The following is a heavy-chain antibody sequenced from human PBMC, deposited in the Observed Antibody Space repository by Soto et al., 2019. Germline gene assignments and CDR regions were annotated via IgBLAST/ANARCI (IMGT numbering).Heavy chain of an antibody. CDR2: ISTFNGNT. CDR1: ASTFTGYA. V-gene: IGHV1-18*04. D-gene: IGHD2-15*01. J-gene: IGHJ4*01. CDR3: ARGTMSLGRCFGL. Sequence: QVHLVQSGSEVKKPGASVKVSCKASASTFTGYAITWVRQAPGQGLEWMGWISTFNGNTKSARNFEGRVTTTADTSTTPAYMELTSLTSEDTAVYFCARGTMSLGRCFGLWGEGTLVSVA.